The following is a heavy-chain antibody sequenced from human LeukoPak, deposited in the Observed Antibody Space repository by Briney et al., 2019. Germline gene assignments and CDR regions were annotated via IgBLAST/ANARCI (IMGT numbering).Heavy chain of an antibody. D-gene: IGHD3-22*01. J-gene: IGHJ4*02. CDR1: GFTFSSYA. V-gene: IGHV3-30-3*01. CDR3: ARDLGSYYYDSSGYYYGY. Sequence: PGGSLRLSCAASGFTFSSYAMHWVRQAPGKGLEWVAVISYDGGNKYYADSVKGRFTISRDNSKNTLYLQMNSLRAEDTAVYYCARDLGSYYYDSSGYYYGYWGQGTLVTVSS. CDR2: ISYDGGNK.